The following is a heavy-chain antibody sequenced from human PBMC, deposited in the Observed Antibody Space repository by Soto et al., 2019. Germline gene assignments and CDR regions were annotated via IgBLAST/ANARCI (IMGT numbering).Heavy chain of an antibody. CDR3: ATSYFDFWSGYYRGYYFDY. CDR1: GGSFTCYY. J-gene: IGHJ4*02. Sequence: QVHLQQWGAGLLKPSETLSLTCAVYGGSFTCYYWSWIRQPPGKGLEWIGEINHRGSTNYNPSLRSRGTVSVDTPKNQFALKLNSGTAADTAVYYCATSYFDFWSGYYRGYYFDYWGQGTLVTVFS. CDR2: INHRGST. V-gene: IGHV4-34*01. D-gene: IGHD3-3*01.